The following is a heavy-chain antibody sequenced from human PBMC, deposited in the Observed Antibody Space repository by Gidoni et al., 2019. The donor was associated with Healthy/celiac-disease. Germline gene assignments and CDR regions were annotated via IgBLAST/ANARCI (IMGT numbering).Heavy chain of an antibody. J-gene: IGHJ6*02. CDR3: AREAGYCSGGSCSTLNYYYYGMDV. V-gene: IGHV3-11*01. D-gene: IGHD2-15*01. CDR1: GFTFRDYY. CDR2: SSSSGSTI. Sequence: QVQLVESGGGLVKPGGSLRLSCAAPGFTFRDYYMRWIRPAPGKGLEWVSYSSSSGSTIDYADSVKGRFTNSRDNAKNSLYLQMNSLRAEDTAVYYCAREAGYCSGGSCSTLNYYYYGMDVWGQGTTVTVSS.